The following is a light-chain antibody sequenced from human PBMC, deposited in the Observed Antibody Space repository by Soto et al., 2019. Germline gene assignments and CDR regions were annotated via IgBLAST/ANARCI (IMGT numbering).Light chain of an antibody. CDR1: RSDVGSYNF. Sequence: QSALTQPPSASGSPGQSVTISCTGTRSDVGSYNFVSWYQHHPGKAPKLVIYEVNKRPSGVPDRLSASKSGNTASLAVSGLQAEDEADYYCSSYGGSNNLVFGGGTKLTVL. CDR3: SSYGGSNNLV. V-gene: IGLV2-8*01. J-gene: IGLJ3*02. CDR2: EVN.